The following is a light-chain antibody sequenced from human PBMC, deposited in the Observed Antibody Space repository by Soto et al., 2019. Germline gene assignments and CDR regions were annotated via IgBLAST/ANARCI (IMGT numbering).Light chain of an antibody. J-gene: IGLJ1*01. Sequence: QSVLTQPASVSGSPGQSITISCTGSSSDVGGYNSVSWYQQHPGKAPKLILYDVNDRPSGVSYRFSGSKSGNTASLTISGLPDADDAYYFCTSFTSSMTKVFGSGTKLTVL. CDR1: SSDVGGYNS. V-gene: IGLV2-14*01. CDR3: TSFTSSMTKV. CDR2: DVN.